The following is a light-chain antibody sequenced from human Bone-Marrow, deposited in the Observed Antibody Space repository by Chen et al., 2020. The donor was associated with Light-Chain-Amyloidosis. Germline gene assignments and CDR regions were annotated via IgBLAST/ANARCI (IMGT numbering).Light chain of an antibody. Sequence: SYVLTQPSSVSVAPGQTGTIACGGNNIGSTSVHWYQQTPGQAPLLVVYDDSDRPSGIPERLSGSNCGNTATLTISRVEAGDEADYYCQVWDRSSDRPVFGGGTELTVL. CDR3: QVWDRSSDRPV. CDR2: DDS. J-gene: IGLJ3*02. V-gene: IGLV3-21*02. CDR1: NIGSTS.